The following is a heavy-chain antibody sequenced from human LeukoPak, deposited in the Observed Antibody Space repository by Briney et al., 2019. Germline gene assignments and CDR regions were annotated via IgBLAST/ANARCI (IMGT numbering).Heavy chain of an antibody. J-gene: IGHJ4*02. CDR3: ATRPRDYGGNSYFDY. Sequence: GGSLRLSCAASGFTFSSYAMSWVRQAPGKGLEWVSAISGSGSTIYYADSVKGRFTISRDNAKNSLYLQMNSLRAEDTAVYYCATRPRDYGGNSYFDYWGQGTLVTVSS. D-gene: IGHD4-23*01. V-gene: IGHV3-23*01. CDR2: ISGSGSTI. CDR1: GFTFSSYA.